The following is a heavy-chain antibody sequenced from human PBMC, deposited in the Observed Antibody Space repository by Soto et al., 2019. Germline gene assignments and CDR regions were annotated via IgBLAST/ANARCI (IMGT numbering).Heavy chain of an antibody. V-gene: IGHV1-69*01. D-gene: IGHD1-26*01. CDR3: ARDGGRHSGGIDY. Sequence: QVQLVRSGAEVKKPGSSVKVSCKASGGTFSSYSINWVRQAPGQGLEWMGEIIPIFGTANYAQKSQGRVTITADESTSTAYMELSSLRSEDTAVYYCARDGGRHSGGIDYWGQGTLVTVSS. CDR2: IIPIFGTA. J-gene: IGHJ4*02. CDR1: GGTFSSYS.